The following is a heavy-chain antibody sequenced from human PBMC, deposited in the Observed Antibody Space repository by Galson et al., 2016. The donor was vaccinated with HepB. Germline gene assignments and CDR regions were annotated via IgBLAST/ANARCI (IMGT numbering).Heavy chain of an antibody. CDR1: GFTFSDYY. CDR3: ARDRNYDTSASYPTIDAFDL. D-gene: IGHD3-22*01. Sequence: SLRLSCAASGFTFSDYYMTWIRQAPGKGLEYISYITSSGNYAYYADSVKGRFFISRDNAKNSLYLQMNSLRAEDTAVYYCARDRNYDTSASYPTIDAFDLWGQGTVVSVSS. CDR2: ITSSGNYA. J-gene: IGHJ3*01. V-gene: IGHV3-11*06.